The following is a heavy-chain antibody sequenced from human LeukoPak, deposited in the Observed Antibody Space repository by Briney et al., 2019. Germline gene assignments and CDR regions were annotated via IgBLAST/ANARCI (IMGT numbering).Heavy chain of an antibody. CDR2: ITGSGGST. J-gene: IGHJ4*02. Sequence: PGGSLRLSCAASGFTFSSYEMNWVRQAPGKGLEWVSAITGSGGSTYYADSVKGRFTISRDNSKNTLYLQINSLRVEDTAVYYCARDQLGAVLYFDYWGQGALVTVSS. CDR1: GFTFSSYE. D-gene: IGHD1-1*01. V-gene: IGHV3-23*01. CDR3: ARDQLGAVLYFDY.